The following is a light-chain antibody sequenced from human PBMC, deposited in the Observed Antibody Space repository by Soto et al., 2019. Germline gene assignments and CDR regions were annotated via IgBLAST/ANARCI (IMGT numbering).Light chain of an antibody. Sequence: EVVLTQSPGTLSLSPGERATLACRASHSVSSNYLAWYQQKPGQAPRLLIYGASNRATGISDRFSGSGSGTDFTLTISRLEPEDFAVYYCQHYGTSSWTFGPGTKVEIK. CDR2: GAS. CDR1: HSVSSNY. CDR3: QHYGTSSWT. J-gene: IGKJ1*01. V-gene: IGKV3-20*01.